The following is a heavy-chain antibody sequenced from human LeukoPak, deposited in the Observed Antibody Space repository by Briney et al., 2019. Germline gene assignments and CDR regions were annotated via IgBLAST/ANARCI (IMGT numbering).Heavy chain of an antibody. CDR2: IYHSGST. D-gene: IGHD2-2*02. Sequence: SETLSLTCAVSGYSISSGYYWGWIRQPPGKGLEWIGSIYHSGSTYYNPSLKSRVTISEDTSKNQFSLKLSSVTAADTAVYYCASGSDIVVVPAAIEAWFDPWGQGTLVTVSS. CDR3: ASGSDIVVVPAAIEAWFDP. CDR1: GYSISSGYY. V-gene: IGHV4-38-2*01. J-gene: IGHJ5*02.